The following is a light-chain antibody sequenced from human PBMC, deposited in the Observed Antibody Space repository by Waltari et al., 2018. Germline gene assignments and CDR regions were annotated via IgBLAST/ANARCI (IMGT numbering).Light chain of an antibody. CDR2: SAS. V-gene: IGKV1-6*01. Sequence: IQMTLFPTSLSASVGDSVTNTCRASEFIRNVVGWYQQNPGKAPHLLIYSASNLHGGVPSRFSGSGSGTDFTLTISSLQPEDFATYYCLQDYNYPFTFGQGTKLEIK. CDR3: LQDYNYPFT. CDR1: EFIRNV. J-gene: IGKJ2*01.